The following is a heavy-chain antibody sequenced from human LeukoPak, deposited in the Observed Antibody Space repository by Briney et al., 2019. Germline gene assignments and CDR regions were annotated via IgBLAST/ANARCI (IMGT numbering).Heavy chain of an antibody. D-gene: IGHD2-2*01. CDR3: ARGVRPAATRYYYYMDV. Sequence: ASVKVSCKASGYTFTSYDINWVRQATGQGLEWMGWMNPNSGNTGYAQKFQGRVTMTRNTSISTAYMELSSLRSEDTAVYYCARGVRPAATRYYYYMDVWGKGTTVTVSS. J-gene: IGHJ6*03. V-gene: IGHV1-8*01. CDR1: GYTFTSYD. CDR2: MNPNSGNT.